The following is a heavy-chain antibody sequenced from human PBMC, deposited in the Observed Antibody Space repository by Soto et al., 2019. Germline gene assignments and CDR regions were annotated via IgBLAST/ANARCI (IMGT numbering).Heavy chain of an antibody. D-gene: IGHD1-26*01. CDR1: GGSISSGGYS. CDR2: IYHSGST. J-gene: IGHJ4*02. V-gene: IGHV4-30-2*01. Sequence: SETLSLTCAFSGGSISSGGYSWIWIRQPPGKGLEWMGDIYHSGSTYYNPSLKSRVTISVDRSKNQFSLKLSSVTAADTDVYYFARARDSGSYYLDYWLQGTLVTVFS. CDR3: ARARDSGSYYLDY.